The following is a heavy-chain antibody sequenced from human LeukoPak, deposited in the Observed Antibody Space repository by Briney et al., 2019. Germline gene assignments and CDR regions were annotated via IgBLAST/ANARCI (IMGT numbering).Heavy chain of an antibody. Sequence: GGSLRPSCAASGFTFSNFSMNWVRQAPGKGLEWVAFITGGSNHIYYADSVQGRFTISRDNAKNSLYLQMNSLRVEDTAVYYCATDLSSSSLSASDYWGQGNLVTVSS. V-gene: IGHV3-21*01. D-gene: IGHD6-13*01. CDR1: GFTFSNFS. CDR2: ITGGSNHI. CDR3: ATDLSSSSLSASDY. J-gene: IGHJ4*02.